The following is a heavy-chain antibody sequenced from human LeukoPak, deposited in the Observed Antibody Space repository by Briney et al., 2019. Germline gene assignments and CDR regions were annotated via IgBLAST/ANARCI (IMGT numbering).Heavy chain of an antibody. CDR3: ARATVSPYYYGRAV. J-gene: IGHJ6*02. Sequence: ASVKVSCKASGYTFTTYFIHWVRQAPGQGLEWLGVLNPSGGSTTYAQKFQGRVTITADKSTSTAYMELSSLRSEDTAVYYCARATVSPYYYGRAVGGQGTTVTVSS. V-gene: IGHV1-46*01. D-gene: IGHD4-11*01. CDR2: LNPSGGST. CDR1: GYTFTTYF.